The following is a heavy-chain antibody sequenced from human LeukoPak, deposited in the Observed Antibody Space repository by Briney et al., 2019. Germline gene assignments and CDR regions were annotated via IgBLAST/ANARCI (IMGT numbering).Heavy chain of an antibody. J-gene: IGHJ4*02. CDR1: GGSISRAGYY. V-gene: IGHV4-61*02. CDR3: ARDRFGELLVDY. D-gene: IGHD3-10*01. CDR2: IDNGGST. Sequence: SETLSLTXTVSGGSISRAGYYWSRIRQPAGKGLEWIGRIDNGGSTNYNPSLQSRVTISADTSKNQFSLKLTSVTAADTAVYYCARDRFGELLVDYRGQGTLVTVSS.